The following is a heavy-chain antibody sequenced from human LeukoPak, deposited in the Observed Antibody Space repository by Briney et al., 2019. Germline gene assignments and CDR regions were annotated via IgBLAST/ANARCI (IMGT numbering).Heavy chain of an antibody. V-gene: IGHV4-39*01. CDR3: ARHRRYYGSGNHYYYYMDV. D-gene: IGHD3-10*01. Sequence: PSETLSLICSVSRGSISSPNYYWGWIRQSPEKGLEWIGNIYYSGTTYYNPSLPSLKSRVTILIDTSKNQFSLKLSSVTAADTAVYYCARHRRYYGSGNHYYYYMDVWGKGTTVTISS. CDR1: RGSISSPNYY. CDR2: IYYSGTT. J-gene: IGHJ6*03.